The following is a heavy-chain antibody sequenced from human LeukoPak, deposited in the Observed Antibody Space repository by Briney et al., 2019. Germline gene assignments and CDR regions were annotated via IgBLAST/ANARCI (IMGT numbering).Heavy chain of an antibody. CDR3: TSPSSGWYEDDY. CDR1: GGSISSSSYY. D-gene: IGHD6-19*01. Sequence: SETLSLTCTVSGGSISSSSYYWGWIRQPPGKGLEWIGSIYYSGSTYYDPSLRSRVTISVDTSKNQFSLKLSSVTAADTAVYYCTSPSSGWYEDDYWGQGTLVTVSS. J-gene: IGHJ4*02. V-gene: IGHV4-39*01. CDR2: IYYSGST.